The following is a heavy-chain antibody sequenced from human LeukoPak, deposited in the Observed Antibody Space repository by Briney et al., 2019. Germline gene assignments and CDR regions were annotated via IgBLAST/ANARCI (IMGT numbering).Heavy chain of an antibody. V-gene: IGHV4-4*07. Sequence: SSETLSLTCTVSGGSISSYYWSWIRQPAGKGLEWIGRIYTSGSTNYNPSLKSRVTMSVDTSKNQFSLKLNSVTAADTAVYFCARSAYSAAYWKHFDYWGQGTLVTVSS. J-gene: IGHJ4*02. D-gene: IGHD1-1*01. CDR1: GGSISSYY. CDR2: IYTSGST. CDR3: ARSAYSAAYWKHFDY.